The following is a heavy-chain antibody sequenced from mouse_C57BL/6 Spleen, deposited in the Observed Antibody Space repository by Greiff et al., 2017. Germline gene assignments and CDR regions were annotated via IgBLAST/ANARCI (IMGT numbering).Heavy chain of an antibody. CDR1: GYTFTDYY. V-gene: IGHV1-19*01. Sequence: VQLKESGPVLVKPGASVKMSCKASGYTFTDYYMNWVKQSHGKSLEWIGVINPYNGGTSYNQKFKGKATLTVDKSSSTAYMELNSLTSEDSAVYYCARRGTTVVPDYWGQGTTLTVSS. D-gene: IGHD1-1*01. CDR3: ARRGTTVVPDY. J-gene: IGHJ2*01. CDR2: INPYNGGT.